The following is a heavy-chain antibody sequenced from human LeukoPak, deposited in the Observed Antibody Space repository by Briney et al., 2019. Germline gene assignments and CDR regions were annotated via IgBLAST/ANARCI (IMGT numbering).Heavy chain of an antibody. D-gene: IGHD2-2*01. V-gene: IGHV1-69*04. J-gene: IGHJ5*02. Sequence: SVKVSCKASGGTFSSYAISWVRLAPGQGLEWMGRIIPILGIANYAQKFQGRVTITADKSTSTAYMELSSLRPEDTAVYYCARKVRGLGNWFDPWGQGTLVTVSS. CDR3: ARKVRGLGNWFDP. CDR2: IIPILGIA. CDR1: GGTFSSYA.